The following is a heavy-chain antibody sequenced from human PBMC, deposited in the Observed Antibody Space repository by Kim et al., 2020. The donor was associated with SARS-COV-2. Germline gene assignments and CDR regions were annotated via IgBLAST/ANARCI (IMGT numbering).Heavy chain of an antibody. V-gene: IGHV3-48*03. D-gene: IGHD2-21*01. CDR1: GFTFSNYE. J-gene: IGHJ5*02. CDR3: ARGTVGDTRGWFDP. Sequence: GGSLRLSCAASGFTFSNYEMNWVRQAPGKGLEWLSYISNSGTTIYYADPVKGRFIVSRDNAKNSLFLQMNSLRVEDTALYYCARGTVGDTRGWFDPWGQGTLVTVSS. CDR2: ISNSGTTI.